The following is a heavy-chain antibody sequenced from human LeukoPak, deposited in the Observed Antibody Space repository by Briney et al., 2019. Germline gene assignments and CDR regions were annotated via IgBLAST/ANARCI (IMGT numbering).Heavy chain of an antibody. CDR2: IYYSGST. D-gene: IGHD3-22*01. CDR1: GGSISSSSYY. J-gene: IGHJ4*02. V-gene: IGHV4-39*01. Sequence: SETLSLTCTVPGGSISSSSYYWSWIRQPPGKGLEWIVSIYYSGSTYYNPSLKSRVTISVDTSKNQFSLKLSSVTAADTAVYYCARRYFYDGGGYYYYFDYWGQGTLVTVSS. CDR3: ARRYFYDGGGYYYYFDY.